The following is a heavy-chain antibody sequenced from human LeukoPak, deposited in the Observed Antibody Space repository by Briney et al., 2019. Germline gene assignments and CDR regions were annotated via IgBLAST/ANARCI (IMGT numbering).Heavy chain of an antibody. V-gene: IGHV3-23*01. J-gene: IGHJ4*02. D-gene: IGHD6-19*01. Sequence: GGSLRLSCAASGFTFSSYVMSWVRQAPGKGLEWVSASSGSGGSTYYADSVRGRFTISRDNSKNTLYLQMNSLRAEDTALYYCAKGYSSGWYTNDYWGQGTLVTVSS. CDR3: AKGYSSGWYTNDY. CDR2: SSGSGGST. CDR1: GFTFSSYV.